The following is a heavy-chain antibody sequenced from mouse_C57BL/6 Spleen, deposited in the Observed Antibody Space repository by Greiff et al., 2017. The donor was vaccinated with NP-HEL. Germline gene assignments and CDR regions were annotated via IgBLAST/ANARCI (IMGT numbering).Heavy chain of an antibody. CDR2: IWSDGST. Sequence: VQRVESGPGLVAPSQSLSITCTVSGFSLTSYGVHWVRQPPGKGLEWLVVIWSDGSTTYNSALKSRLSISKDNSKSQVFLKMNSLQTDDTAMYYCARHTYYYGSDYAMDYWGQGTSVTVSS. CDR3: ARHTYYYGSDYAMDY. D-gene: IGHD1-1*01. J-gene: IGHJ4*01. CDR1: GFSLTSYG. V-gene: IGHV2-6-1*01.